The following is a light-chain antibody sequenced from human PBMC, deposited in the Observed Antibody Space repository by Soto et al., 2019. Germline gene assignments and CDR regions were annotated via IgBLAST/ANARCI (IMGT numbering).Light chain of an antibody. V-gene: IGKV3-20*01. CDR2: GAS. CDR3: QQYGSSPLS. CDR1: QSVTTSY. Sequence: EIALTQSPGTLSLCPGERATLSCRASQSVTTSYLAWYQQKHGQAPRLLTYGASRRDSGIQDRFSGSGAGTDFTLTISGLEPEYFAVYYCQQYGSSPLSFGPGTKVDIK. J-gene: IGKJ3*01.